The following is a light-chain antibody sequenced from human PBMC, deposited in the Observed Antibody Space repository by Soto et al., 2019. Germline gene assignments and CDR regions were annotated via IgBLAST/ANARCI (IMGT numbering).Light chain of an antibody. CDR2: DVS. J-gene: IGLJ1*01. CDR1: SSDVGAYNS. CDR3: SSYTSSSSYV. Sequence: QSVLTQPASVSGSPGQSIAISCTGTSSDVGAYNSVSWYQQYPGKAPKLMIHDVSNRPSGVSDRFSGSKSGNMASLTISGLQAEDEGDYYCSSYTSSSSYVFGSGTKLTVL. V-gene: IGLV2-14*01.